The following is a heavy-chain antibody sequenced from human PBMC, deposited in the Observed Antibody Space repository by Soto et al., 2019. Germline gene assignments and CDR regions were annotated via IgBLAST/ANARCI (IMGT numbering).Heavy chain of an antibody. Sequence: SETLSLTCSVSGAALNSGNYYWRWIRQVPGKGLEWIGHIYVTGAVDYNPSLRDRITISQDTSERQFSLNLRLVTATDAAVYYCARLRIATNNQKWFDPWGQGTRVTV. D-gene: IGHD2-21*01. CDR2: IYVTGAV. CDR3: ARLRIATNNQKWFDP. CDR1: GAALNSGNYY. V-gene: IGHV4-31*03. J-gene: IGHJ5*02.